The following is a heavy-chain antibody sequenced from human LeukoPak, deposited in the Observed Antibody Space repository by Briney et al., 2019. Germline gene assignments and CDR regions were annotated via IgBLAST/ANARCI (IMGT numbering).Heavy chain of an antibody. CDR2: ISSSSSYI. Sequence: PGGSLRLSCAASGFTFSSYSMNWVRQAPGKGPEWVSSISSSSSYIYYADSVKGRFTISRDNAKNSLYLQMNSLRAEDTAVYYCARDPGYCSGGSCYFEHIWGQGTMVTVSS. V-gene: IGHV3-21*01. J-gene: IGHJ3*02. D-gene: IGHD2-15*01. CDR3: ARDPGYCSGGSCYFEHI. CDR1: GFTFSSYS.